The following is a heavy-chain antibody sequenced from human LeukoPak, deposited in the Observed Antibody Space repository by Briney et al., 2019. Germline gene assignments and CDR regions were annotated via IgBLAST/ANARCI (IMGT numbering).Heavy chain of an antibody. V-gene: IGHV1-18*01. CDR2: ISGYNGNT. CDR1: GYTFTNYG. Sequence: GASVKVSCKASGYTFTNYGISWVRQAPGQGPEWMGWISGYNGNTNYAQKLQGRVTMTTDTSTSTAYMELRSLRSDDTAVYYCARGFFGAAMGSFDYWGQGTLVTVSS. CDR3: ARGFFGAAMGSFDY. D-gene: IGHD5-18*01. J-gene: IGHJ4*02.